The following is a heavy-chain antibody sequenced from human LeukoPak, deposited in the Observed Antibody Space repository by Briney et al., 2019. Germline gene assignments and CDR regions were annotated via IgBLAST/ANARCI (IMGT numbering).Heavy chain of an antibody. CDR2: INPNSGGT. D-gene: IGHD2-2*01. V-gene: IGHV1-2*02. J-gene: IGHJ6*03. Sequence: ASVKVSCKASGYTFTGYYMHRVRQAPGQGLEWMGWINPNSGGTNYAQKFQGRVTMTRDTSISTAYMELSRLRSDDTAVYYCARDPTLVVPAAPLLVSYMDVWGKGTTVTVSS. CDR3: ARDPTLVVPAAPLLVSYMDV. CDR1: GYTFTGYY.